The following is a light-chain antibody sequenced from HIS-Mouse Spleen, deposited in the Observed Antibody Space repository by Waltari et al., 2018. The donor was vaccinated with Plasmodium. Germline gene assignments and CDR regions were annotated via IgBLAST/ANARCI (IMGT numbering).Light chain of an antibody. J-gene: IGKJ3*01. CDR1: QSISSN. CDR3: QQYNNWSFT. CDR2: GAS. V-gene: IGKV3-15*01. Sequence: ETMMTQSPPTLSLSPAEKSPLPCRASQSISSNLAWYQQKPGQAPRLLIYGASTTATGIPARFSGSGSGTEFTLTISSLQSEDFAVYYCQQYNNWSFTFGPGTKVDIK.